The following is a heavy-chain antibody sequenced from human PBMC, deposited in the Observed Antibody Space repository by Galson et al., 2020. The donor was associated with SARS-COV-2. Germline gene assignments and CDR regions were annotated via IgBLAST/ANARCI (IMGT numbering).Heavy chain of an antibody. CDR2: IWYDGSNK. Sequence: SLKISCAASGFTFSSYGMHWVRQAPGKGLEWVAVIWYDGSNKYYADSVKGRFTISRDNSKNTLYLQMNSLRAEDTAVYYCARVIGGYYGMDVWGQGTTVTVSS. D-gene: IGHD3-16*01. CDR1: GFTFSSYG. J-gene: IGHJ6*02. V-gene: IGHV3-33*01. CDR3: ARVIGGYYGMDV.